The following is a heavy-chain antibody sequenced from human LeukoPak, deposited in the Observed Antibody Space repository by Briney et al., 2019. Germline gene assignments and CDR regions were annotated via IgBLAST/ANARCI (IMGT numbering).Heavy chain of an antibody. Sequence: GSLRLSCAASGFTFSSYSMNWVRQAPGKGLEWVSYISSSSSTIYYADSVKGRFTISRDNAKNSLYLQMNSLRAEDTAVYYCARDETDIVATSSSDYWGQGTLVTVSS. CDR3: ARDETDIVATSSSDY. CDR1: GFTFSSYS. CDR2: ISSSSSTI. V-gene: IGHV3-48*01. J-gene: IGHJ4*02. D-gene: IGHD5-12*01.